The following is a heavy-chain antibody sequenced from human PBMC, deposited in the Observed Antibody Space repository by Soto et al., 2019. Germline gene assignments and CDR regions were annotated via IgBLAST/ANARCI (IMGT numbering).Heavy chain of an antibody. CDR2: ISSSGSTI. J-gene: IGHJ5*02. CDR3: ARDSLPGSIAVAAVNWFDP. CDR1: GFTFSDYY. V-gene: IGHV3-11*01. Sequence: GGSLRLSCAASGFTFSDYYMSWIRQAPGKGLEWVSYISSSGSTIYYADSVKGRFTISRDNAKNSLYLQMNSLRAEDTAVYYCARDSLPGSIAVAAVNWFDPWGQGTLVTVSS. D-gene: IGHD6-19*01.